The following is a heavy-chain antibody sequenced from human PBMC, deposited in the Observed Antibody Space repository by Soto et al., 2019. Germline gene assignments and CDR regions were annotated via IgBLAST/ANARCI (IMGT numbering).Heavy chain of an antibody. J-gene: IGHJ4*02. Sequence: QVQLQQWCAGLLKPSETLSLTCAVYGGSFSGYYWSWIRQPPGKGLEWIGEINHSGSTNYNPSLKSRVTISADPSKNQFSLKLSSVTAADTAVYYCARGWGRIFDYWGQGTLVTVSS. CDR1: GGSFSGYY. CDR3: ARGWGRIFDY. D-gene: IGHD7-27*01. V-gene: IGHV4-34*01. CDR2: INHSGST.